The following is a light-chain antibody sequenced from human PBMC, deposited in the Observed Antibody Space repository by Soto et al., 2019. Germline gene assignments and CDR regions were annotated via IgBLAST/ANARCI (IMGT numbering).Light chain of an antibody. CDR2: EVS. CDR1: SSDVGRYDY. Sequence: QSALTQPASVSGSPGQSITISCTGTSSDVGRYDYVSWYQQHPGKAPKLMIYEVSNRPSGVSDRFTGSKSGNTASLTISGLQADDEADYYCSSYSYSTTRVFGTGTKVTVL. V-gene: IGLV2-14*01. J-gene: IGLJ1*01. CDR3: SSYSYSTTRV.